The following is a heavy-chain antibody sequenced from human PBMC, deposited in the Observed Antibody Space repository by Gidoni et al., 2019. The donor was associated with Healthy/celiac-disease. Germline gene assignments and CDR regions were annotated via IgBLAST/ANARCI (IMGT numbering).Heavy chain of an antibody. V-gene: IGHV1-8*01. J-gene: IGHJ4*02. D-gene: IGHD5-18*01. CDR2: MNPNSVNT. Sequence: QVQLVQSGAEVKKPGASVKVSCKASGYPFTSYDIHWVRQATGQGLEWVGWMNPNSVNTGCAQKFPGRVTMTRNTSISTAYMELSSLRSEDTAVYYCARARYSNGWFVDYWGQGTLVTVSS. CDR1: GYPFTSYD. CDR3: ARARYSNGWFVDY.